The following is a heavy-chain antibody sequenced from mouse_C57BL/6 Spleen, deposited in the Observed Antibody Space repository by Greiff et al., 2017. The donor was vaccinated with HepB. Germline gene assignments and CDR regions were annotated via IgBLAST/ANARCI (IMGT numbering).Heavy chain of an antibody. V-gene: IGHV1-81*01. CDR3: ARWYGYDDYAMDY. D-gene: IGHD2-2*01. J-gene: IGHJ4*01. CDR1: GYTFTSYG. Sequence: VQLQQSGAELARPGASVKLSCKASGYTFTSYGISWVKQRTGQGLEWIGEIYPRNGNTYYNEKFKGKATLTADKSSSTAYMELRSLTSEDSAVYFCARWYGYDDYAMDYWGQGTSVTVSS. CDR2: IYPRNGNT.